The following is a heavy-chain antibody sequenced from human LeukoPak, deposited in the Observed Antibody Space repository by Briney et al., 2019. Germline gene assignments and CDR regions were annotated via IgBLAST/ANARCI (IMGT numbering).Heavy chain of an antibody. CDR3: AKRGAGYYFDY. CDR2: ITDSGGGT. CDR1: GFTFSSYA. D-gene: IGHD3-10*01. J-gene: IGHJ4*02. V-gene: IGHV3-23*01. Sequence: PGGSLRLSCAASGFTFSSYAMSWARQAPGKGLEWVSSITDSGGGTFYADSVKGRFTISRDNSKNTLFLQLNSLRAEDTAVYYCAKRGAGYYFDYWGRGTLVTVSS.